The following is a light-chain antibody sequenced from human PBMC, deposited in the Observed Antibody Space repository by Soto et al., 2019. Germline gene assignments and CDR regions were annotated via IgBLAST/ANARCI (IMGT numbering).Light chain of an antibody. CDR2: DVS. CDR3: SSYTSSSTLV. Sequence: QSALTQPASVSGSPGQSITISCPGTSSDVGGYDYVSWYQQYPGKAPKLMIYDVSYRPSGVSDRFSGSKSGNTASLTISGLQAEDEADYYCSSYTSSSTLVFGGGTKLTVL. J-gene: IGLJ3*02. V-gene: IGLV2-14*01. CDR1: SSDVGGYDY.